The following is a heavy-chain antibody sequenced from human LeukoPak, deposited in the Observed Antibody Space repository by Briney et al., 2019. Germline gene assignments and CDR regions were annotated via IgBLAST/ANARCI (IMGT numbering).Heavy chain of an antibody. CDR3: ARETEGSSGWFDY. CDR1: VGTFSSYA. CDR2: IIPIFGIA. Sequence: SVKVSCTASVGTFSSYAISWVRQARGQGLEWMGRIIPIFGIANYAQKFQGRVTITADKSTSTAYMELSSLRSEDTAVYYCARETEGSSGWFDYWGQGTLVTVSS. D-gene: IGHD6-19*01. J-gene: IGHJ4*02. V-gene: IGHV1-69*04.